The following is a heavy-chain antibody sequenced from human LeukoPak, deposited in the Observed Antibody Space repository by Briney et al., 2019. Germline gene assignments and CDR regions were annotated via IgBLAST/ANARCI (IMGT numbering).Heavy chain of an antibody. J-gene: IGHJ4*02. CDR3: ARLYYYDSSGRPL. D-gene: IGHD3-22*01. V-gene: IGHV4-39*01. Sequence: PSETLSLTCTVSGGSTSSSSYYWGWIRQPPGKGLEWIGNIYYTGRTYYNPSLKSRVTISVDTSKNQFSLKLSSVSAADTAVYYCARLYYYDSSGRPLWGQGTLATVSS. CDR1: GGSTSSSSYY. CDR2: IYYTGRT.